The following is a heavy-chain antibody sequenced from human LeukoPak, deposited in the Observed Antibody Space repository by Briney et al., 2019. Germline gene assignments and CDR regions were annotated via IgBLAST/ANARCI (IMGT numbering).Heavy chain of an antibody. D-gene: IGHD3-22*01. CDR3: ARDDSSGLNSRAGAFDI. V-gene: IGHV1-46*03. CDR1: GYTFTSYY. Sequence: ASVKVSCKASGYTFTSYYTHWVRQAPGQGLEWMGIINPSGGSTSYAQKFQGRVTMTRDTSTSTVYMELSSLRSEDTAVYYCARDDSSGLNSRAGAFDIWGQGTMVTVSS. CDR2: INPSGGST. J-gene: IGHJ3*02.